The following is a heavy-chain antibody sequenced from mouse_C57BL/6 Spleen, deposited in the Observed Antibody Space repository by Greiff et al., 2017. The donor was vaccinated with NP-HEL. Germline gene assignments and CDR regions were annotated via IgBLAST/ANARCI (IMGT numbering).Heavy chain of an antibody. CDR2: IWSGGST. CDR3: ARGPYGNFYYFDY. V-gene: IGHV2-2*01. CDR1: GFSLTSYG. J-gene: IGHJ2*01. D-gene: IGHD2-1*01. Sequence: QVQLQQSGPGLVQPSQSLSITCTVSGFSLTSYGVHWVRQSPGKGLEWLGVIWSGGSTDYNAAFISRLSISKDNSKSQVFFKMNSLQADDTAIYYCARGPYGNFYYFDYWGQGTTLTVSS.